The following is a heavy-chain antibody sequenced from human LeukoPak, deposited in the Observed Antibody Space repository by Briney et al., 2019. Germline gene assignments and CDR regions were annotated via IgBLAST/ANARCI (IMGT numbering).Heavy chain of an antibody. CDR1: GDSFRSSY. V-gene: IGHV4-59*12. CDR3: ARLDCIVEGCYNH. CDR2: VSSDGTT. D-gene: IGHD2-15*01. J-gene: IGHJ4*02. Sequence: SETLSLTCSVSGDSFRSSYWNWIRQPPGKGLEWIGYVSSDGTTNYTPSPRSRLIISLDTAKNDISLNLPSVTAGDTAIYYCARLDCIVEGCYNHWGRGTQVTVCS.